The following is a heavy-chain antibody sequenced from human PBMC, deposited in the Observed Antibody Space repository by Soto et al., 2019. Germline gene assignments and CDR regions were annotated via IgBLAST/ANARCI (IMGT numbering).Heavy chain of an antibody. J-gene: IGHJ3*02. D-gene: IGHD3-10*01. V-gene: IGHV1-46*01. CDR1: VYIFSNYY. Sequence: XSVKGSFKASVYIFSNYYLHWVRQAPGQGLEWMGVFNPSGDATHYAQNFQGRVTVTRDTSSSTVYMELSNLTSDDTAVYYCARRGMSKIGFDSWGQGTMVTVSS. CDR2: FNPSGDAT. CDR3: ARRGMSKIGFDS.